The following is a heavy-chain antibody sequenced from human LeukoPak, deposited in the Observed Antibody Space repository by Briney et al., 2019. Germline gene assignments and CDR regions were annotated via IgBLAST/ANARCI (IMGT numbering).Heavy chain of an antibody. Sequence: PSETLSLTCTVSGGSISSGGYYWSWIRQPPGEGLEWIGYIYYSGSTYYHPSLKSRVTISLDTSKNQFSLKLSSVTAADTAVYYCARVTTVTTSFHFDYWGQGTLVTVS. V-gene: IGHV4-30-4*01. D-gene: IGHD4-17*01. J-gene: IGHJ4*02. CDR2: IYYSGST. CDR1: GGSISSGGYY. CDR3: ARVTTVTTSFHFDY.